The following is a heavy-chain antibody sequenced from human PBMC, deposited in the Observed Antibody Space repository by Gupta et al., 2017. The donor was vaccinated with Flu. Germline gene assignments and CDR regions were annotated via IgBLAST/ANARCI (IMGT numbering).Heavy chain of an antibody. CDR3: PRRQKDYYYYYMDV. Sequence: QVQLVQSGAEVRKPGASVKVSCKASGYTFTSYDINWVRQATGKGLEWMGWMNPNNGNTGYAQKFQGRATMTTNTSTSTAYMELSNLRSEDTAVYYCPRRQKDYYYYYMDVWGKGTTVTVSS. V-gene: IGHV1-8*01. J-gene: IGHJ6*03. CDR2: MNPNNGNT. CDR1: GYTFTSYD.